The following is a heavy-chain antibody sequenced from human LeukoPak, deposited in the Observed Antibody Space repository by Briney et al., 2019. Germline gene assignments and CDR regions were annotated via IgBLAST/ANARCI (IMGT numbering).Heavy chain of an antibody. CDR1: GYTFTGYY. J-gene: IGHJ4*02. CDR3: ARAGTTGTTDFDY. D-gene: IGHD1-1*01. Sequence: GASVKVSCKASGYTFTGYYIHWVRQAPGQGLEWMGWINPNSGATNYAQKFQGRVTVTLDTSVSTAYMELSRLKSDDTAVFYCARAGTTGTTDFDYWGQGTLVTVSS. CDR2: INPNSGAT. V-gene: IGHV1-2*02.